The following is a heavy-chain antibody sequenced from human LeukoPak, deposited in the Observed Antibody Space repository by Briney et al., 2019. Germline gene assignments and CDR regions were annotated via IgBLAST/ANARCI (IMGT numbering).Heavy chain of an antibody. J-gene: IGHJ5*02. CDR3: ARAPYGSGSSYQNYFDP. CDR1: GYSISSSYY. Sequence: PSETLSLTCAVSGYSISSSYYWGWIRQPPGKGLEWIGSVDHSGSTYYNPSVKSRVNMSVDTSKNQFSLKLSPVTAADTAVYYCARAPYGSGSSYQNYFDPWGQGTLVTVSS. V-gene: IGHV4-38-2*01. D-gene: IGHD3-10*01. CDR2: VDHSGST.